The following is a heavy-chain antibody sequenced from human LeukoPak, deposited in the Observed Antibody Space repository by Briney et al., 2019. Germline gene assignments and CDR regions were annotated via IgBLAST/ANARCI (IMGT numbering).Heavy chain of an antibody. J-gene: IGHJ5*02. V-gene: IGHV3-30*18. Sequence: GRSLRLSCAASGFTFSSYGMHWVRQAPGKGLEWVAVISYDGSNKYYADSVKGRFTISRDNSKNTLYLQMNSLRAEDTAVYYCANGGTYSSGPWGQGTLVTVSS. CDR3: ANGGTYSSGP. D-gene: IGHD3-22*01. CDR1: GFTFSSYG. CDR2: ISYDGSNK.